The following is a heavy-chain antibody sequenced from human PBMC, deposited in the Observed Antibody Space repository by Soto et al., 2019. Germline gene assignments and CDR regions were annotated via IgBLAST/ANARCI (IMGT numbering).Heavy chain of an antibody. Sequence: EVQLVESGGGLVQPGGSLRLSCAASGFTFSSSWMSWVRQAPGKGLEWVANIKQDGREKYYVDSVKGRFTISRDNAKNSLYLQMNSLGAEDTAVYYCARVRSTDFWSGYYTWSNWFDPWGQGTLVTVSS. V-gene: IGHV3-7*05. CDR1: GFTFSSSW. J-gene: IGHJ5*02. D-gene: IGHD3-3*01. CDR2: IKQDGREK. CDR3: ARVRSTDFWSGYYTWSNWFDP.